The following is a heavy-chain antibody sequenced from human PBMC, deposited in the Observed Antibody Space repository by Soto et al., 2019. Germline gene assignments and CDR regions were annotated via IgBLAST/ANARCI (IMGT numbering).Heavy chain of an antibody. D-gene: IGHD3-3*01. V-gene: IGHV5-10-1*01. CDR1: GYSFTRYW. CDR2: IDPSDSYT. CDR3: ARRFLEWSPRYYYGMDV. Sequence: GGFLKISCKGAGYSFTRYWTSWVRLLPGKILAWMGRIDPSDSYTNYSPSFQGHVTISADKSISTAYLQWSSLKASDTAMYYCARRFLEWSPRYYYGMDVWGQGTTVTVS. J-gene: IGHJ6*02.